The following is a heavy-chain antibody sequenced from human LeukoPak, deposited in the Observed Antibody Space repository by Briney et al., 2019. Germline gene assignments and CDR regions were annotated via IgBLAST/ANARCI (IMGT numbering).Heavy chain of an antibody. CDR1: GYTFTSYG. CDR2: ISAYNGNT. J-gene: IGHJ6*02. V-gene: IGHV1-18*01. D-gene: IGHD3-10*01. CDR3: ARGNDYYGSGSYSPDGMDV. Sequence: GASVKVSCKASGYTFTSYGISWVRQAPGQGLEWMGWISAYNGNTNYAQKLQGRVTMTTDTSTSTAYMELSSLRSEDTAVYYCARGNDYYGSGSYSPDGMDVWGQGTTVTV.